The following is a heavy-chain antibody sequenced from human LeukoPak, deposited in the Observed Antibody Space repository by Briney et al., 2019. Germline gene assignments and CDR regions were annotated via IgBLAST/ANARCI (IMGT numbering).Heavy chain of an antibody. Sequence: GGSLRLSCAASGFTFSSYSMNWVRQAPGKGLEWVSSISSGSGYIYYADSLQGRFTSSRDNAKNSLYLQMNSLRAEDTAVYYCARRAYNWGAFDIWGQGTMVTVSS. V-gene: IGHV3-21*01. J-gene: IGHJ3*02. CDR2: ISSGSGYI. D-gene: IGHD5-24*01. CDR1: GFTFSSYS. CDR3: ARRAYNWGAFDI.